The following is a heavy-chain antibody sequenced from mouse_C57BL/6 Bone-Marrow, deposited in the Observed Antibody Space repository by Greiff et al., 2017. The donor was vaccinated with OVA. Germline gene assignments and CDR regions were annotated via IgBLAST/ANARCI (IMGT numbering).Heavy chain of an antibody. J-gene: IGHJ3*01. Sequence: VQLQQPGAELVMPGASVKLSCKASGYTFTSYWMHWVKQRPGQGLEWIGEIDPSDSYTNYNQKFQGKSTLTVDKSSSTAYMQVNSLTSEDSAVYYCARADGDYWGQGTLVTVSA. CDR1: GYTFTSYW. V-gene: IGHV1-69*01. CDR3: ARADGDY. CDR2: IDPSDSYT.